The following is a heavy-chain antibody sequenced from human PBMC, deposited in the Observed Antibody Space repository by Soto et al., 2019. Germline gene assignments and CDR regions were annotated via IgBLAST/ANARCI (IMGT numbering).Heavy chain of an antibody. CDR2: IYWDDDK. CDR1: GFSLSTSGVG. Sequence: QITLKESGPTLVKPTQTLTLTCTFSGFSLSTSGVGVGWIRQPPGKALEWLALIYWDDDKRYSPSLKSRLTTTKDSSKNPVAHTTPTIDPVHPAEVSCEHSRPPRLLAHWGQGALVTVFS. J-gene: IGHJ4*02. V-gene: IGHV2-5*02. CDR3: EHSRPPRLLAH.